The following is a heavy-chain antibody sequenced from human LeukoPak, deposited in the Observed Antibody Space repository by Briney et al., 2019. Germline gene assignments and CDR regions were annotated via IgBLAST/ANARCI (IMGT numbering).Heavy chain of an antibody. CDR2: INHSGST. Sequence: PSETLSLTCAVYGGSFSGYYWSWIRQPPRKGLEWIGEINHSGSTNYNPSLKSRVTISVDTSKNQFSLKLSSVTAADTAVYYCARAWSGYYRLYYYMDVWGKGTTVTVSS. CDR3: ARAWSGYYRLYYYMDV. J-gene: IGHJ6*03. D-gene: IGHD3-3*01. V-gene: IGHV4-34*01. CDR1: GGSFSGYY.